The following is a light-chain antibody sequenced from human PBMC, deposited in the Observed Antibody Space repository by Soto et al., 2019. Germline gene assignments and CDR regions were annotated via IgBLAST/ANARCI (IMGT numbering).Light chain of an antibody. Sequence: EIVMTQSPATLSVSPGERATLSCRASQSVSSNLAWYQQKPGQAPRLLLYGASTRAPGIPARFSGSGSGTDFPLTISSLQSEDFEVYYCQQYNNWPPLTFGGGTKVEIK. J-gene: IGKJ4*01. CDR1: QSVSSN. CDR2: GAS. V-gene: IGKV3-15*01. CDR3: QQYNNWPPLT.